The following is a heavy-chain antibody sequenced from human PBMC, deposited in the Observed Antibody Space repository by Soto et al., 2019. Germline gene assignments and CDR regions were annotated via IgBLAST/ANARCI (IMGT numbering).Heavy chain of an antibody. Sequence: EVQLLESGGGLVQPGGSLRLSCAASGFTFSSYAMSWVRQAPGKGLEWVSAISGSGGSTYYADSVKGRFTISRDNSNNTLYLQMNSLRAEDTAVYYCATGGYSSRGGRLYFDYWGQGTLVTVSS. CDR3: ATGGYSSRGGRLYFDY. CDR1: GFTFSSYA. V-gene: IGHV3-23*01. D-gene: IGHD6-13*01. J-gene: IGHJ4*02. CDR2: ISGSGGST.